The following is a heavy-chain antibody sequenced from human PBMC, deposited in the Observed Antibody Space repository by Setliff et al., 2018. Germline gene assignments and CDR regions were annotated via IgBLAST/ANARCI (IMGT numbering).Heavy chain of an antibody. J-gene: IGHJ3*02. CDR3: ARDKGDGYGVDAYAGGGFDI. V-gene: IGHV4-38-2*02. D-gene: IGHD4-17*01. Sequence: TSETLSFTCDVSGYSISSGHYWGWIRQPPGKGLEWIGSMYPGRNTYYNPSLKSRVTMSVDTSKRQFSLKLNSVTAADTAVYYCARDKGDGYGVDAYAGGGFDIWGQGTMVTVSS. CDR2: MYPGRNT. CDR1: GYSISSGHY.